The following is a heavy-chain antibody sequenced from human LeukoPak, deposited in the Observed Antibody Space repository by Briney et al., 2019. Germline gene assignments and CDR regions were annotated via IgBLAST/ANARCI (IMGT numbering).Heavy chain of an antibody. V-gene: IGHV3-53*01. J-gene: IGHJ4*02. CDR3: ARGGSYYAN. Sequence: GGSLRLSCAASGFTVTSNYTNWVRQAPGKGLEWVSVIYSGGSTFYADSVKGRFTISRDNAKNSLFLQMNSLRVDDTAVYYCARGGSYYANWGQGTLVTVSS. CDR2: IYSGGST. D-gene: IGHD3-10*01. CDR1: GFTVTSNY.